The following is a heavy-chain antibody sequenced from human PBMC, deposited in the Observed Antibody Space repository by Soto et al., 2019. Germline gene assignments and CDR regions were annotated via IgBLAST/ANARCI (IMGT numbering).Heavy chain of an antibody. CDR3: ARGVGATSWFDP. V-gene: IGHV4-31*03. CDR1: GGSISSGGYY. CDR2: IYYSGST. J-gene: IGHJ5*02. D-gene: IGHD1-26*01. Sequence: QVQLQESGPGLVKPSQTLSLTCTVSGGSISSGGYYWSWIRQHPGKGLEWIGYIYYSGSTYYNPSLKCRVTISVDTSKNQFSLKLRSVTAADTAVYYCARGVGATSWFDPWGQGTLVTVSS.